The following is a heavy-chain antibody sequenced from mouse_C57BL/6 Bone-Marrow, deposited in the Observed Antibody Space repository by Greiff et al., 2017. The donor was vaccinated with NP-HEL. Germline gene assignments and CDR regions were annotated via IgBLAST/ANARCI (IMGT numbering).Heavy chain of an antibody. J-gene: IGHJ2*01. V-gene: IGHV7-3*01. Sequence: DVQLLESGGGLVQPGGSLSLSCAASGFTFTDYYMSWVRQPPGKALEWFGFIRTKANGYTSEHSVSVKGRFTISRDNSTSILYLQINALKAEDSATYYCARYYYYCGSSFSYYFDYWGQGTTLTVSS. D-gene: IGHD1-1*01. CDR2: IRTKANGYTS. CDR1: GFTFTDYY. CDR3: ARYYYYCGSSFSYYFDY.